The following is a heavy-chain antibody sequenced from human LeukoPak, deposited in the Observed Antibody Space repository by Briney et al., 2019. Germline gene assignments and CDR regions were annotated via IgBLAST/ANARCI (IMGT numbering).Heavy chain of an antibody. CDR2: INPNAGDT. J-gene: IGHJ4*02. CDR1: GYTFTDSY. V-gene: IGHV1-2*02. D-gene: IGHD2-15*01. CDR3: TREGRVGVPFDY. Sequence: GASLKVSCKTSGYTFTDSYMHWVRQAPAQGLEWIGWINPNAGDTTYAQGFHGRVTMTRDTSISTVYMELNSLKLDDRAVYYCTREGRVGVPFDYWGQGTLVTVSS.